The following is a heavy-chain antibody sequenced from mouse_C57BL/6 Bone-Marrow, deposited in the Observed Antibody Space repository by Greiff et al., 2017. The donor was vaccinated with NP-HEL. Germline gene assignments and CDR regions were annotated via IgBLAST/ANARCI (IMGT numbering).Heavy chain of an antibody. CDR1: GFNIKDYY. Sequence: EVKLVESGAELVKPGASVKLSCTASGFNIKDYYMHWVKQRTEQGLEWIGRIDPEDGETKYAPKFQGKATITADTSSNTAYLQLSSLTSEDTAVYYCAIYYGSSYGYFDVWGTGTTVTVSS. D-gene: IGHD1-1*01. CDR3: AIYYGSSYGYFDV. V-gene: IGHV14-2*01. CDR2: IDPEDGET. J-gene: IGHJ1*03.